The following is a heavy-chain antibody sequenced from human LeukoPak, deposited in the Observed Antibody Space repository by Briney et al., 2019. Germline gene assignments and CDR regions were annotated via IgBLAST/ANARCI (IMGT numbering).Heavy chain of an antibody. J-gene: IGHJ4*02. CDR2: ITGSGGST. Sequence: PGGSLRLSCAASGFTFSNYAMSWVRQARGKGLEWVSSITGSGGSTYYADSVKGRFTISRDNSKNTLYLQMSSLRAEDTAVYYCAKDKGDFWSGHHYWGQGTLVTVSS. V-gene: IGHV3-23*01. CDR3: AKDKGDFWSGHHY. D-gene: IGHD3-3*01. CDR1: GFTFSNYA.